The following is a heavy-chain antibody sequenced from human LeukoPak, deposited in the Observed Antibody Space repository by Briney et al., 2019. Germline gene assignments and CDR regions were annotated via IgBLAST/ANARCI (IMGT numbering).Heavy chain of an antibody. V-gene: IGHV3-53*01. D-gene: IGHD3-10*01. J-gene: IGHJ3*01. CDR2: IYSGGNT. CDR1: GFSVSNNY. CDR3: ARETGFGGLFPDAFDV. Sequence: PGGSLTLSCAASGFSVSNNYMSWVRQAPGKGLEWVSVIYSGGNTDYAMSVKGRLAISRDFPRNTVYLQMNSLRGEDTAVYYCARETGFGGLFPDAFDVWGQGTVVTVSS.